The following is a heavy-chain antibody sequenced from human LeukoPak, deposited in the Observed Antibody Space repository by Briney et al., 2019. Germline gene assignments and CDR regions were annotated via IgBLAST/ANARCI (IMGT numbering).Heavy chain of an antibody. J-gene: IGHJ4*02. D-gene: IGHD3-9*01. CDR2: ILGSGGST. Sequence: PGGSLRLSCAASGFTFSNYAMSWVRQAPGKRLEWVSAILGSGGSTYYADSVKGRFTVSRDNSKSTLYLQMNSLRAEGTALYYCAKWGDNDVLTGYYVPDYWGQGTLVTVSS. CDR1: GFTFSNYA. V-gene: IGHV3-23*01. CDR3: AKWGDNDVLTGYYVPDY.